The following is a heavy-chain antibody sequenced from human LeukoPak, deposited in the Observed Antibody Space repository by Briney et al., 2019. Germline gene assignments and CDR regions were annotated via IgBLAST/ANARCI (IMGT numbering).Heavy chain of an antibody. Sequence: SQTLSLTCTVSGGSISSGDYYWSWIPQPPGNGLEWIGYIYYSGSTYYNPSLKSRVTISVDTSKNQFSLRLSSVTARDTAVYYCARHGDSSSYYFDYWGQGTLVTVSS. CDR1: GGSISSGDYY. CDR2: IYYSGST. V-gene: IGHV4-30-4*01. CDR3: ARHGDSSSYYFDY. D-gene: IGHD6-6*01. J-gene: IGHJ4*02.